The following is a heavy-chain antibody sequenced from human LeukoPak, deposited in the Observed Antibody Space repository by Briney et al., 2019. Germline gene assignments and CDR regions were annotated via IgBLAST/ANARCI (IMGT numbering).Heavy chain of an antibody. CDR1: GFTFSSYW. V-gene: IGHV3-48*02. J-gene: IGHJ5*02. CDR3: ARDFKREPRP. CDR2: ISSSSSTI. D-gene: IGHD1-26*01. Sequence: PGGSLRPSCAPSGFTFSSYWMIWVAQAPGKGREWVSYISSSSSTIYYADSVKGRFTISRDNAKNSLYLQMNSLRDEDTAVYYCARDFKREPRPWGQGTLVTVSS.